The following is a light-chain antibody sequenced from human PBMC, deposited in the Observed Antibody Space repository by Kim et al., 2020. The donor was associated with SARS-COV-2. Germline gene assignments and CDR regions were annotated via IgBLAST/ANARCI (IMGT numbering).Light chain of an antibody. CDR3: QQRNEWPRT. Sequence: LSPGERGTPSCRASRNINTDLAWYQQKPGQPPRVLIHDASHRATGVPARFTGSGSGTVFTLTVSNLDPEDSAVYHCQQRNEWPRTFGQGTKVDIK. CDR2: DAS. CDR1: RNINTD. J-gene: IGKJ1*01. V-gene: IGKV3-11*01.